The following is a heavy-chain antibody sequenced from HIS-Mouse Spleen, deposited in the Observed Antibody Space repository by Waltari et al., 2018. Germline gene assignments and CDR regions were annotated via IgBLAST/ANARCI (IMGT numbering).Heavy chain of an antibody. J-gene: IGHJ2*01. CDR1: GGPISSSY. Sequence: QVQLQESGPGLVKPSEPLSLTCPVSGGPISSSYWRWIRQPPGKGRAWICYYRGSTNYNPSLKSRVTISVDTSKNQSSLKLSSVTAADTAVYYCARASRDLLLPRYFDLWGRGTLVTVSS. CDR3: ARASRDLLLPRYFDL. V-gene: IGHV4-59*01. CDR2: YYRGST.